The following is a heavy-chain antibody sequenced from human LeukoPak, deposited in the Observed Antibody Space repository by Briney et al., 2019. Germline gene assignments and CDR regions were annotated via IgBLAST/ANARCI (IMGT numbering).Heavy chain of an antibody. V-gene: IGHV3-33*01. CDR2: IWYDGSNK. CDR3: ARGYGSGHDFDY. J-gene: IGHJ4*02. CDR1: GFTFSIYG. Sequence: GISLSLLCAASGFTFSIYGMHWVRQAPGKGLEGVAVIWYDGSNKYYADSVKGRFTISRDNSKNTLYLQMSSLRAEDTAVYYCARGYGSGHDFDYWGQGTLVTVSS. D-gene: IGHD3-10*01.